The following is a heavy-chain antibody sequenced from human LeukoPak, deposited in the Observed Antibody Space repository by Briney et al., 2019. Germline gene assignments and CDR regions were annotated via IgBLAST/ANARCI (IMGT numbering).Heavy chain of an antibody. J-gene: IGHJ4*02. V-gene: IGHV3-33*01. Sequence: GGSLRLSCAASGFTFSSYGMHWVRQAPGKGLEWVAVIWYDGSNEYYADSVKGRFTISRDNSKNTLYLQMNSLRAEDTAVYFCARDRYSYGSYYFGYWGQGTLATVSS. CDR2: IWYDGSNE. CDR1: GFTFSSYG. CDR3: ARDRYSYGSYYFGY. D-gene: IGHD5-18*01.